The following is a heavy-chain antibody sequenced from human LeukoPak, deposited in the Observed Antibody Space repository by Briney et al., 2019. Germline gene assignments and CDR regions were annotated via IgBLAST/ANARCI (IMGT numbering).Heavy chain of an antibody. J-gene: IGHJ4*02. CDR3: ARGPWGSGYPLASDY. Sequence: PSETLSLTCALYGGSFSGYYWSWIRQPPGEGREWIGEINHSGSNNYNPSLKSRVTISVDTSKNQFSLKLSSVTAADTAVYYCARGPWGSGYPLASDYWGQGTLVTVSS. D-gene: IGHD3-22*01. CDR2: INHSGSN. CDR1: GGSFSGYY. V-gene: IGHV4-34*01.